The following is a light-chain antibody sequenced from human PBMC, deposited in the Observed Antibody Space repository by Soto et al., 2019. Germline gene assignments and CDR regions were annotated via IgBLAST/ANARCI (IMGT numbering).Light chain of an antibody. CDR3: SSYTSSSTYV. J-gene: IGLJ1*01. CDR2: EVS. Sequence: QSVLTQPPAGSGSPAQSVAISCTGTSSDVGSYNRVSWYQQPPGTAPKVMIYEVSNRPSGVPDRFSGSKSGNTASLTISGLQAEDEADYYCSSYTSSSTYVFGTGTKVTVL. V-gene: IGLV2-18*02. CDR1: SSDVGSYNR.